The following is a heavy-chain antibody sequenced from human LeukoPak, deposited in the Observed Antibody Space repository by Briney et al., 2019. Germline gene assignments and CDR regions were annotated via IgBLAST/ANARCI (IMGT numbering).Heavy chain of an antibody. CDR3: ARAEYCTNGVCSQLYGMDV. D-gene: IGHD2-8*01. CDR2: IIPIFGTA. V-gene: IGHV1-69*13. J-gene: IGHJ6*02. Sequence: SVKVSCTASGGTFSIYAISWVRQAPGQGLEWMGGIIPIFGTANYAQKFQGRVTITADESTSTAYMELSSLRSEDTAVYYCARAEYCTNGVCSQLYGMDVWGQGTTVTVSS. CDR1: GGTFSIYA.